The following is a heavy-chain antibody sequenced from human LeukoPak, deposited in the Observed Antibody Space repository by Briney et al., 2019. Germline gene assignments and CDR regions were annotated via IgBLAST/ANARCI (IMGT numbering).Heavy chain of an antibody. V-gene: IGHV1-18*01. Sequence: GASVKVSCKASGYTFTSYGISWVRQAPGQGLEWMGWISAYNGNTNYAQKLQGRVTMTTDTSTSTAYMELRSLRSDDTAVYYCARDAYCGGDCYPSGYYFDYWGQGTLVTVSS. J-gene: IGHJ4*02. CDR3: ARDAYCGGDCYPSGYYFDY. CDR2: ISAYNGNT. CDR1: GYTFTSYG. D-gene: IGHD2-21*02.